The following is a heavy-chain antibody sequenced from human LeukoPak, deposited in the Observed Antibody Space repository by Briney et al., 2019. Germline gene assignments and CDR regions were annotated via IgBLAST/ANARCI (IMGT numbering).Heavy chain of an antibody. Sequence: GGSLRLSCAASGFTFSSYALSWVRQAPGKGLDWVSAISSSGGSTYYADSVKGRFTISRDNSKNTLYLQMSSLRADDTAVYYCAKAGSYGPYRYYFDYWGQGTLVTVSS. D-gene: IGHD5-18*01. CDR1: GFTFSSYA. CDR2: ISSSGGST. J-gene: IGHJ4*02. V-gene: IGHV3-23*01. CDR3: AKAGSYGPYRYYFDY.